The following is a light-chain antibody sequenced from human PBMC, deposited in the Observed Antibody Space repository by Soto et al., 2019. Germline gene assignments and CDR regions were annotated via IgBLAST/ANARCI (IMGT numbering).Light chain of an antibody. V-gene: IGKV1-5*01. CDR3: QHSNSHLCT. J-gene: IGKJ2*02. CDR2: AAS. Sequence: DIQMTQSPSSLSASVGDRVTITCWASQTISNWLAWYQQKPGRAPKLLIYAASTLESGVPSRFSGRGSGTEFTLTISSLQPDDFATYYCQHSNSHLCTFGQGTKLEIK. CDR1: QTISNW.